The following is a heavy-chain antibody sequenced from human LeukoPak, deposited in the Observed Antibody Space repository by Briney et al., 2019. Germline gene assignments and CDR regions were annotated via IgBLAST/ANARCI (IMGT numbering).Heavy chain of an antibody. Sequence: GGSLRLSCAASGFTLSYYSMNWLRQPPGKGLEWISYIGNSSGNTQYADSVKGRFTISGDNAKNSLYLQINNLRGEDTAVYYCARDHNYAFDNWGQGTLVTVSS. CDR1: GFTLSYYS. CDR2: IGNSSGNT. J-gene: IGHJ4*02. D-gene: IGHD1-1*01. CDR3: ARDHNYAFDN. V-gene: IGHV3-48*04.